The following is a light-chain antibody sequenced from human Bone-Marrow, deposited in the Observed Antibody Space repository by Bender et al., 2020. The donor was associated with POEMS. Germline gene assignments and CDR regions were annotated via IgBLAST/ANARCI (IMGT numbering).Light chain of an antibody. CDR3: LLSYGGVRI. J-gene: IGLJ2*01. CDR2: DTE. CDR1: AGDVTNNY. V-gene: IGLV7-46*01. Sequence: QAVVTQEPSLTVSPGGTVTLTCGSSAGDVTNNYPFWFQQKPGQAPRTLIYDTEVKHSWTPARFSGSLLGDKAALTLSGAQPEDEAEYYCLLSYGGVRIFGGGTELTVL.